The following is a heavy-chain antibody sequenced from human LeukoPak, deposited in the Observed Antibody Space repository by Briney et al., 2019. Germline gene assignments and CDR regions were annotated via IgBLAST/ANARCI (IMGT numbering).Heavy chain of an antibody. Sequence: GGSLRLSCAASGFTFNTYWMSWVRQAPGKGREWVANIKEDGSEKYYVDSVKGRFTISRDNAKNSLYLQMSSLRAEDTAVFYCARDGYRAINSWGHGTLVTVSS. J-gene: IGHJ5*01. CDR1: GFTFNTYW. D-gene: IGHD6-13*01. CDR2: IKEDGSEK. CDR3: ARDGYRAINS. V-gene: IGHV3-7*01.